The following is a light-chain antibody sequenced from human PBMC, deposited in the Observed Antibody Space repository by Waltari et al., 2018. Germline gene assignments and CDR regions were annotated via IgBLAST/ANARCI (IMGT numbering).Light chain of an antibody. J-gene: IGKJ1*01. CDR2: DTS. V-gene: IGKV3-20*01. CDR3: QHYVSLPAT. CDR1: QSVGRS. Sequence: EIVLTQSPGTLSLSPGVRATLSCRASQSVGRSLAWYQQKPGQAPRLLIYDTSSRATGIPDRFSGSGSGTDFSLTISRLEPEDFAVYYCQHYVSLPATFGQGTKVEIK.